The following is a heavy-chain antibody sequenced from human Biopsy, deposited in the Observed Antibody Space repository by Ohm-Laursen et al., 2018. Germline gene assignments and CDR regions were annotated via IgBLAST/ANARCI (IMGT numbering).Heavy chain of an antibody. CDR1: GGSSSNSG. CDR3: ARDLLEWSLPS. Sequence: ASVKVSCKASGGSSSNSGITWVRQAPGQGLEWMGSIYPNSGDTDFAQKFQGRVSMTRDTSVSTAYLELSSLRSDDTAIYYCARDLLEWSLPSWGQGTLVTVSS. D-gene: IGHD3-3*01. V-gene: IGHV1-2*02. J-gene: IGHJ4*02. CDR2: IYPNSGDT.